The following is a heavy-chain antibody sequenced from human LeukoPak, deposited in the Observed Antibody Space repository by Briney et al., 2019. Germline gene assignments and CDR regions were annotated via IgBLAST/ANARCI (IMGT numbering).Heavy chain of an antibody. CDR1: GFTFSNAW. CDR2: IKSKTDGGTT. CDR3: TGPGDYSSSSVIDY. V-gene: IGHV3-15*01. J-gene: IGHJ4*02. Sequence: GGSLRLSCAASGFTFSNAWMSWVRQAPGEGLEWVGRIKSKTDGGTTDYAAPVKGRFTISIADSKTTLYLQMNSMKTADTAVYYCTGPGDYSSSSVIDYWGQGTLVTVSS. D-gene: IGHD6-6*01.